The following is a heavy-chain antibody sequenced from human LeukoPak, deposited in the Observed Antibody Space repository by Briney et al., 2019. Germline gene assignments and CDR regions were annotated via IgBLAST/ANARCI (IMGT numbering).Heavy chain of an antibody. CDR3: ARGRDVVVVPAADFDY. Sequence: SQTLSLTCAISGDSVSRNNIAWNWIRQSPSRGLEWLGRTYYSSQWHYDYATFVRSRITINPDTSRNQFSLQLNSVTPEDTAVYYCARGRDVVVVPAADFDYWGQGILVTVSS. D-gene: IGHD2-2*01. CDR1: GDSVSRNNIA. J-gene: IGHJ4*02. CDR2: TYYSSQWHY. V-gene: IGHV6-1*01.